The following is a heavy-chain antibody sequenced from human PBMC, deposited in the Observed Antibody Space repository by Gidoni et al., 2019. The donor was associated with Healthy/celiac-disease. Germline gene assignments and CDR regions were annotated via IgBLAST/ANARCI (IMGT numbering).Heavy chain of an antibody. CDR2: INHSGST. CDR3: ARGKRITMVRGVTINPGRGQGFDY. CDR1: GGSFSGYY. V-gene: IGHV4-34*01. D-gene: IGHD3-10*01. J-gene: IGHJ4*02. Sequence: QVQLQQWGAGLLKPSETLSLTCAVYGGSFSGYYWSCIRQPPGKGLEWIGEINHSGSTNYNPSLKSRVTISVDTSKNQFSLKLSSVTAADTAVYYCARGKRITMVRGVTINPGRGQGFDYWGQGTLVTVSS.